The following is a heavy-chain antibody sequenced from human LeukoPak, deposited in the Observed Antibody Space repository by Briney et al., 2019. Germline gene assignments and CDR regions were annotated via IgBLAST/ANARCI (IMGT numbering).Heavy chain of an antibody. D-gene: IGHD2-15*01. J-gene: IGHJ5*01. V-gene: IGHV4-34*01. CDR3: ARVDCSGGSCDS. CDR1: GGSLSGYY. CDR2: INHSGST. Sequence: SETLSLTCAVYGGSLSGYYWSWIRQPPGKGLEWIGEINHSGSTNYNPSLKSRVTISVDTSKNQFSLRLSSVTAADTAVYYCARVDCSGGSCDSWGQGTLVTVSS.